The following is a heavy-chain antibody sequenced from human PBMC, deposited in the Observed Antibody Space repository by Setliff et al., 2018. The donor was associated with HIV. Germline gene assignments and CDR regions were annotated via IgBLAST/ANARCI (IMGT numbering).Heavy chain of an antibody. V-gene: IGHV4-39*01. J-gene: IGHJ4*02. Sequence: SETLSLTCTVSGASIGNSGPGFYWGWVRQPPGGGLEWIGSVYYSGTTYYNPSLRSRVTMSVDTSKNQLSLRLTSMTAADAAVYYCARTQPDTIFGVVVFDSWGQGKTVTVSS. CDR2: VYYSGTT. CDR1: GASIGNSGPGFY. D-gene: IGHD3-3*01. CDR3: ARTQPDTIFGVVVFDS.